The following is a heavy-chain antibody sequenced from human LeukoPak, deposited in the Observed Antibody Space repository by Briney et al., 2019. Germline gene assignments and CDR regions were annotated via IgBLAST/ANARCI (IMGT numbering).Heavy chain of an antibody. CDR1: GFTFSTYS. CDR3: ARELTIAVAGILIGYMDV. Sequence: PGGSLRLSCAASGFTFSTYSMNWVRQAPGKGLEWVSSISSGSTYMYYSDSVKGRFTISRDNAKKSLYLQMNSLRAEDTAVYYCARELTIAVAGILIGYMDVWGKGTTVTVSS. J-gene: IGHJ6*03. D-gene: IGHD6-19*01. V-gene: IGHV3-21*01. CDR2: ISSGSTYM.